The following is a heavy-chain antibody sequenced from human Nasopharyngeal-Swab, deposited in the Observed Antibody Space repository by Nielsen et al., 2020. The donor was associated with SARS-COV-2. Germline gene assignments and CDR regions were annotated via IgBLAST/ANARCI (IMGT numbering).Heavy chain of an antibody. CDR3: AILVDTLPLDV. D-gene: IGHD5-18*01. J-gene: IGHJ6*02. Sequence: SETLSLTCTISGGSIRNSNYYWGWIRQPPGKGLEWIGSIYYTGITYSNPSLKSRVTISEDTSKNQFSLKSSSVTAADMAVYYCAILVDTLPLDVWGQGTTVTVSS. CDR1: GGSIRNSNYY. CDR2: IYYTGIT. V-gene: IGHV4-39*01.